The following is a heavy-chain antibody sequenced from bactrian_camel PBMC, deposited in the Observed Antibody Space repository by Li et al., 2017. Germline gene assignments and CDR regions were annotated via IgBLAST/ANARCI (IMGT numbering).Heavy chain of an antibody. CDR2: IGNPGTT. CDR1: GYTYSPYC. D-gene: IGHD3*01. CDR3: AAGDQLRRGVCARPFGY. J-gene: IGHJ6*01. V-gene: IGHV3S53*01. Sequence: VQLVESGGGSVQPGGSLRLSCQVSGYTYSPYCLGWFRQAAGKEREAVATIGNPGTTTYTDSAKGRFTISKDNAKNTLYLQMNSLKPEDTGIYYCAAGDQLRRGVCARPFGYWGQGTQVTVS.